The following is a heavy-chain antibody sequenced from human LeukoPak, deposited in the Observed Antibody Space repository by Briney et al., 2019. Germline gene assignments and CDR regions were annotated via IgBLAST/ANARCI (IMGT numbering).Heavy chain of an antibody. D-gene: IGHD3-22*01. V-gene: IGHV3-23*01. Sequence: GGSLRLSSAASGFTFSSYAMSWVRQAPGKGLEWVSAISGSGGSTYYADSVKGRFTISRDNSKNTLYLQMNSLRAEDTAVYYCAKALSGSGYKWKQLWFDPWGQGTLVTVSS. CDR2: ISGSGGST. J-gene: IGHJ5*02. CDR3: AKALSGSGYKWKQLWFDP. CDR1: GFTFSSYA.